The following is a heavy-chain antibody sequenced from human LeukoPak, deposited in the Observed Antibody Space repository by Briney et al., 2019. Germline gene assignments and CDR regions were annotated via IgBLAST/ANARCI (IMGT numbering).Heavy chain of an antibody. J-gene: IGHJ6*02. CDR2: IYYSGST. CDR1: GGSISSGGYY. Sequence: SQTLSLTCTVSGGSISSGGYYWSWIRQPPGKGLEWIGYIYYSGSTNYNPSLKSRVTISVDTSKNQFSLKLSSVTAADTAVYYCARHFPIVVVPAASDGDYYYYGMDVWGQGTTVTVSS. V-gene: IGHV4-61*08. D-gene: IGHD2-2*01. CDR3: ARHFPIVVVPAASDGDYYYYGMDV.